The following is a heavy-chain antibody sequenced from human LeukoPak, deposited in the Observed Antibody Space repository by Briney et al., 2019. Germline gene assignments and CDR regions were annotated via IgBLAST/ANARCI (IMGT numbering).Heavy chain of an antibody. J-gene: IGHJ5*02. V-gene: IGHV4-34*01. Sequence: PSETLSLTCAVYGGSLSNYYWSWIREPPGKGLEWIGEINHSGSTKFNPSLKSRVTILVDMSKSQFSLELRSVPAADTAVYYCARGPASGSDFAWFDPWGQGTLVTVSS. CDR1: GGSLSNYY. CDR2: INHSGST. CDR3: ARGPASGSDFAWFDP. D-gene: IGHD3-10*01.